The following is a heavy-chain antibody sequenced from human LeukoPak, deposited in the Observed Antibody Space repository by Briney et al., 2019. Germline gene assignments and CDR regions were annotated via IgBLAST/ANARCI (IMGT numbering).Heavy chain of an antibody. CDR2: ISYHGTII. D-gene: IGHD4-17*01. CDR3: AKTGTTDPGDY. V-gene: IGHV3-30*18. CDR1: GFTFSSYD. J-gene: IGHJ4*02. Sequence: QPGGSLRLSCAASGFTFSSYDMHCVRQAPGKGLEWVAVISYHGTIIYYSDSVKGRFTISRDNSKNTLYLQMNSLRVEDTAVYYCAKTGTTDPGDYWGQAILLTVSS.